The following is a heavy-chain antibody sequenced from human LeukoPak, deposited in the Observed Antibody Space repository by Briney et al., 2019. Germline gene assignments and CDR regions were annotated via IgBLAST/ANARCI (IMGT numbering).Heavy chain of an antibody. CDR1: GFSFSSYE. V-gene: IGHV3-48*03. CDR2: ISSSGSII. D-gene: IGHD4-23*01. J-gene: IGHJ2*01. CDR3: ARVGFYGGNSDWYFDL. Sequence: AGSLRLSCAASGFSFSSYEVNWVRQAPGKGLEWVSYISSSGSIIYYADSVKGRFTISRDNAKNSLYLQMNSLRAEDTAVYYCARVGFYGGNSDWYFDLWGRGSLVTVSS.